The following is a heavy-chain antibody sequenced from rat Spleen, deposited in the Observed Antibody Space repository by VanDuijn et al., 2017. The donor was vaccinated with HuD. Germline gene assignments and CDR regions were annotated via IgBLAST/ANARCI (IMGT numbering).Heavy chain of an antibody. CDR1: GFTSSNYG. CDR2: ISTRRGNT. CDR3: ARHAVSGDHYY. Sequence: EVQLVVSRGGLVPRAGCLKLTCAASGFTSSNYGIVGVRQTPTKGLEWVASISTRRGNTYYRDSVKVRFTIPRDNEKNTQYLQMDSLRSEDTATYYHARHAVSGDHYYWGQGVMVTVSS. D-gene: IGHD3-8*01. J-gene: IGHJ2*01. V-gene: IGHV5S14*01.